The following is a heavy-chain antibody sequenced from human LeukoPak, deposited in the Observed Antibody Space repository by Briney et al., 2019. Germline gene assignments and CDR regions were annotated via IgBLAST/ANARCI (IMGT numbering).Heavy chain of an antibody. CDR3: ARGGPDCGGGTCYRWFDP. D-gene: IGHD2-15*01. J-gene: IGHJ5*02. Sequence: ASVKVSCMASGYTFTGYYICWVRQAPGQGLEWMGGINPNSGDTKDAQNFQGRVTMTRDTSISTAYMELSGLRSDDTAVYYCARGGPDCGGGTCYRWFDPWGQGTLVTVSS. CDR2: INPNSGDT. V-gene: IGHV1-2*02. CDR1: GYTFTGYY.